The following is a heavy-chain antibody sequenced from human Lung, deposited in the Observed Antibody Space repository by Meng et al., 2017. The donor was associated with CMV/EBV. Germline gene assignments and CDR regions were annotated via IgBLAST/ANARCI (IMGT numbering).Heavy chain of an antibody. CDR1: GFTFNSYS. V-gene: IGHV3-7*01. D-gene: IGHD4/OR15-4a*01. CDR3: VTVRYDAKGSTYYRSFDY. Sequence: ESXKISXEASGFTFNSYSMNWVRQAPGKGLEWVANIKEDGSEQHYVESVKGRFTISRDNAKNSLYLQMNSLRAEDTAVYYCVTVRYDAKGSTYYRSFDYWGQRXLVTVSS. J-gene: IGHJ4*02. CDR2: IKEDGSEQ.